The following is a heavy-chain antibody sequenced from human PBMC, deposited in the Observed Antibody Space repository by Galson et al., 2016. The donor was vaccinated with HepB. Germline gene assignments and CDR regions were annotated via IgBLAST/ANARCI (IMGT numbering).Heavy chain of an antibody. J-gene: IGHJ4*02. D-gene: IGHD3-10*01. Sequence: SVKASCKASGYPFGNYYMHWVRQAPGQGLEWMGIMDPNVGTTWYAQKFQGRVTVTRDTATSTVYMEVTSLTSEDTAVYYCARRGLTSDHWGQGTLVTVSS. V-gene: IGHV1-46*03. CDR3: ARRGLTSDH. CDR2: MDPNVGTT. CDR1: GYPFGNYY.